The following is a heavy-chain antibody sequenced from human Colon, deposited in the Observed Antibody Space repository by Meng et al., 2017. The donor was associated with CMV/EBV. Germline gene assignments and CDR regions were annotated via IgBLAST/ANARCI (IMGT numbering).Heavy chain of an antibody. CDR2: IIPIFGTA. Sequence: GVEARKPGSCVKVSCTASGGTFSSNAISWVPQAPGQGLEWMGGIIPIFGTANYAQKFQGRVTITADESTSTAYMELSSLRSEDTAVYYCARDIDSAEGYWGQGTLVTVSS. D-gene: IGHD1-26*01. CDR3: ARDIDSAEGY. V-gene: IGHV1-69*01. J-gene: IGHJ4*02. CDR1: GGTFSSNA.